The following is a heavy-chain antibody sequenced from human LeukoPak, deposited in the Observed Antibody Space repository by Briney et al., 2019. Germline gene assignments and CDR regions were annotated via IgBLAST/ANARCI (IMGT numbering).Heavy chain of an antibody. V-gene: IGHV4-59*01. CDR3: ARMAPEYWFDP. Sequence: PSETLSLTCTVSGGSISSYYWSWIRQPPGKGLEWIGYIYYSGSTNYDPSPKSRVTISVDTSKNQFSLKLSSVTAADTAVYYCARMAPEYWFDPWGQGTLVTVSS. D-gene: IGHD1-14*01. J-gene: IGHJ5*02. CDR2: IYYSGST. CDR1: GGSISSYY.